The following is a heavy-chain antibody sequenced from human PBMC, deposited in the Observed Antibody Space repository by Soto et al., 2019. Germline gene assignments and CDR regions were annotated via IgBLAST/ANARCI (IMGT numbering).Heavy chain of an antibody. V-gene: IGHV3-48*02. CDR3: ARARTIGSHSPFDY. CDR2: ISTCSNSI. Sequence: GGSLRLSCLASGFSFSSYSMNWVRQAPGKGLEWISYISTCSNSIYYADSAKGRSTVSRDNGKNSLNVQMNSPSDEHKVLYFCARARTIGSHSPFDYGGHVAPVT. J-gene: IGHJ4*01. CDR1: GFSFSSYS. D-gene: IGHD2-15*01.